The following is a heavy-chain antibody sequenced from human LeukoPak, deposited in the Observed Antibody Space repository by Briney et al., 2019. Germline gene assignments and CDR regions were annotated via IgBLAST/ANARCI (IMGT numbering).Heavy chain of an antibody. CDR3: ARDYLAVYAFDI. CDR2: IYYSGST. J-gene: IGHJ3*02. V-gene: IGHV4-39*02. Sequence: SETLSLTCTVSGGSISSSSYYWGWIRQPPGKGLEWIGSIYYSGSTYYNPSLKSRVTISVDTSKNQFSLKLSSVTAADTAVYYCARDYLAVYAFDIWGQGTMVTVSS. D-gene: IGHD6-19*01. CDR1: GGSISSSSYY.